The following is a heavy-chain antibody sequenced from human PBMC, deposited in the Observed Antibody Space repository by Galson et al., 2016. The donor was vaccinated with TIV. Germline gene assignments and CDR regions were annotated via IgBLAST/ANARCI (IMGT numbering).Heavy chain of an antibody. CDR1: GASVRSGSYY. V-gene: IGHV4-61*01. CDR3: AREGYYDFWSGYWDS. Sequence: SLTCNVSGASVRSGSYYWSWIRQPPGKGLEWIGYIFYSGSTKHNLSLKSRVTISIDTSKNQFSLMLTSVTAADTAVYYCAREGYYDFWSGYWDSWGQGTLVTVSS. J-gene: IGHJ5*01. CDR2: IFYSGST. D-gene: IGHD3-3*01.